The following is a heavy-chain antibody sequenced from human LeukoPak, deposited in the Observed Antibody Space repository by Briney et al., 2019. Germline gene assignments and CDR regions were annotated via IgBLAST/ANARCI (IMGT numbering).Heavy chain of an antibody. CDR2: ISAYNGNT. J-gene: IGHJ6*03. V-gene: IGHV1-18*01. Sequence: ASVKVSCKASGYTFTSYGISWVRQAPGQGLEWMGWISAYNGNTNYAQKLQGRVTMTTDTSTSTAYMELRSLRSDDTAVYYCAREIYSYGGSVGYYHYMDVWGKGTTVTVSS. CDR1: GYTFTSYG. CDR3: AREIYSYGGSVGYYHYMDV. D-gene: IGHD5-18*01.